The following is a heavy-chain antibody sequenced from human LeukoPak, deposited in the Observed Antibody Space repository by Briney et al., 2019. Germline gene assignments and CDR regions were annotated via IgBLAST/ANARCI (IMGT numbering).Heavy chain of an antibody. CDR2: INHSGST. V-gene: IGHV4-34*01. Sequence: PSETLSLTCAVYGGSFSGYYWSWIRQPPGKGLEWIGEINHSGSTNYNPSLKSRVTISVDTSKNQFSLKLSSVTAADTAVYYCARGDYGDYSDCFDYWGQGTLVTVSS. CDR1: GGSFSGYY. D-gene: IGHD4-17*01. J-gene: IGHJ4*02. CDR3: ARGDYGDYSDCFDY.